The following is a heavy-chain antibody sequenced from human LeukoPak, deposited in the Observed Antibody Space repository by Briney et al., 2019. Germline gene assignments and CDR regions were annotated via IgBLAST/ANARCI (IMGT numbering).Heavy chain of an antibody. Sequence: SQTLSLTCVISGDSVSSNGVAWNWVRQSPSRGLEWLGRTYYGSKWSNDYALSVKSRITINPDTSKNQFSPQLNSVTPEDTAVYYCTRGRNAAFDNWGQRNLVTVSS. V-gene: IGHV6-1*01. D-gene: IGHD6-13*01. CDR1: GDSVSSNGVA. CDR2: TYYGSKWSN. CDR3: TRGRNAAFDN. J-gene: IGHJ4*02.